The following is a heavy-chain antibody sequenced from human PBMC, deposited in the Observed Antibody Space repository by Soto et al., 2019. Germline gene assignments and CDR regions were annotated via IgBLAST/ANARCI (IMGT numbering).Heavy chain of an antibody. CDR2: ISGSGGNT. V-gene: IGHV3-23*01. D-gene: IGHD2-15*01. CDR3: AKNRGSGGSKAYYYYGMDV. CDR1: GVTFSNYA. J-gene: IGHJ6*02. Sequence: PGGSLRLSCAASGVTFSNYAMSWVRQAPGKGLEWVSAISGSGGNTYYADSVKGRFTMSRDNSKNTLYLQMNSLRAEDTAVYYCAKNRGSGGSKAYYYYGMDVWGQGTTVTVSS.